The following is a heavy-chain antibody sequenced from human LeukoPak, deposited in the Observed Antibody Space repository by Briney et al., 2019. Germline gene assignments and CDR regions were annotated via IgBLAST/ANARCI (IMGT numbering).Heavy chain of an antibody. CDR1: GFTFSSYA. D-gene: IGHD5-18*01. V-gene: IGHV3-23*01. Sequence: PGGSLRLSCAASGFTFSSYAMSWVRQAPGKGLEWVSAISGSGGSTYYADSVKGRFTISRDNSKNTLYLQMNSLRAEDTAVYYCAKDPLGYSYGHGVFDYWGQGTLVTVSS. CDR3: AKDPLGYSYGHGVFDY. CDR2: ISGSGGST. J-gene: IGHJ4*02.